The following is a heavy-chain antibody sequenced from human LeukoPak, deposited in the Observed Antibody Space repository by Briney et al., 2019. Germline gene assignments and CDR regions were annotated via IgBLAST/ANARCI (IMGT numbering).Heavy chain of an antibody. J-gene: IGHJ4*02. V-gene: IGHV1-69*01. CDR2: IIPIFGTA. D-gene: IGHD3-9*01. CDR1: GGTFSSYA. Sequence: SVKVSCKASGGTFSSYANSWVRQAPGQGLECMGGIIPIFGTANYAQKFQGRVTITADESTSTAYMELSSRRSEDTAVYYCARSYYDILGAFDYWGQGTLVTVSS. CDR3: ARSYYDILGAFDY.